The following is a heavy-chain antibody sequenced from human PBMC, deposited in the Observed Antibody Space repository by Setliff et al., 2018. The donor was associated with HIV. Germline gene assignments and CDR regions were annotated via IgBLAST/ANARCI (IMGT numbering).Heavy chain of an antibody. J-gene: IGHJ5*02. CDR1: GDSINSGSYY. V-gene: IGHV4-61*02. Sequence: KPSETLSLTCTVSGDSINSGSYYWSWIRQPAGKGLEWIGRIRTSGSTNYNPSLRSRVTMSLDTSKNNFSLKLSSVTAADTAVYYCARELTVDADMVTRWFDPWGQGTLVTVSS. CDR3: ARELTVDADMVTRWFDP. CDR2: IRTSGST. D-gene: IGHD5-18*01.